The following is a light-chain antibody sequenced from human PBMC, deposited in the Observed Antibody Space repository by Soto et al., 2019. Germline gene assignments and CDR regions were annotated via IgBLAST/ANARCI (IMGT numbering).Light chain of an antibody. CDR2: AAS. Sequence: DLQMTQSPSSLSASVGDRVTITCRASESISRHLNWYQQKPGKAPKLLIYAASNLQNGGPSRISGSGSGTDFTLPISNLQPEDFVTYYCQQSYSTLSLTFGQGTRLEIK. CDR1: ESISRH. CDR3: QQSYSTLSLT. V-gene: IGKV1-39*01. J-gene: IGKJ5*01.